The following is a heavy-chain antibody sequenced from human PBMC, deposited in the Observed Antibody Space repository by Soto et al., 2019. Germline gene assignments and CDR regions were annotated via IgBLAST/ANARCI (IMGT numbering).Heavy chain of an antibody. CDR1: GGSFSGYY. J-gene: IGHJ4*02. V-gene: IGHV4-34*01. D-gene: IGHD2-15*01. CDR2: INHSGST. CDR3: ARGGTHIVVVVAATTFDY. Sequence: SDTLSLTCAVYGGSFSGYYWSWIRQPPGKGLEWIGEINHSGSTNYNPSLKSRVTISVDTSKNQFSLKLSSVTAADTAVYYCARGGTHIVVVVAATTFDYWGQGTLVTVSS.